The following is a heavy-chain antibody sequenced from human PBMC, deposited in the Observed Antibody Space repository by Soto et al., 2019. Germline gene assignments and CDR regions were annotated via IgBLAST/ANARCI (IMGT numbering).Heavy chain of an antibody. Sequence: QLQLQESGSGLVKPSQTLSLTCAVSGGSISSGGYSWSWIRQPPGKGLEWIGYIYHSGSTYYNPSLKSRVTISVDRSKNQFSLKLSSVTAADTAVYYCARAVGHCSGGSCYPGHWFDPWGQGTLVTVSS. D-gene: IGHD2-15*01. CDR1: GGSISSGGYS. CDR2: IYHSGST. V-gene: IGHV4-30-2*01. J-gene: IGHJ5*02. CDR3: ARAVGHCSGGSCYPGHWFDP.